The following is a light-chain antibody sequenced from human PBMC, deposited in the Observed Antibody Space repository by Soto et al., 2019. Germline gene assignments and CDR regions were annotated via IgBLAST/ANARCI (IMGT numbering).Light chain of an antibody. J-gene: IGLJ2*01. CDR3: AAWDDSLSGRV. Sequence: QCVLTQPPSASGTPGQRVTISCSGSTSNIGSNYVYWYQQLPGTAPKLLIYMNNQRPSGVPDRFSGSKSGTSASLAISGLRSEDEADYYCAAWDDSLSGRVFGGGTKVTVL. V-gene: IGLV1-47*01. CDR2: MNN. CDR1: TSNIGSNY.